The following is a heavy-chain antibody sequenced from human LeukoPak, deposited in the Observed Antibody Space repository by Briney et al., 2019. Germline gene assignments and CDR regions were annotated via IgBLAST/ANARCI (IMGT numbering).Heavy chain of an antibody. CDR1: GGSISSGSYY. D-gene: IGHD3-10*01. J-gene: IGHJ2*01. Sequence: PSQTLSLTCTVSGGSISSGSYYWSWIRQPAGKGLEWIGRIYTSGSTNYNPSLKSRVTISVDTSKNQFSLKLSSVAAADTAVYYCARAPPGAGCFYWYFDLWGRGTLVTVSS. CDR2: IYTSGST. CDR3: ARAPPGAGCFYWYFDL. V-gene: IGHV4-61*02.